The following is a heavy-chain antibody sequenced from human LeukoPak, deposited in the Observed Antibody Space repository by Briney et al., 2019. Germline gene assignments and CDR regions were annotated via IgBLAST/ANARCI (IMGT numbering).Heavy chain of an antibody. CDR2: IKQGGSEK. V-gene: IGHV3-7*04. D-gene: IGHD2-21*02. CDR1: GFIFSSYW. CDR3: AGVRGDFYFDY. J-gene: IGHJ4*02. Sequence: GGSLRLSCAASGFIFSSYWMTWVRQAPGKGLEWVANIKQGGSEKYYVDSVKGRFTISRDNAKNSLYLQTSSLRAEDTAVYYCAGVRGDFYFDYWGQGILVTVSS.